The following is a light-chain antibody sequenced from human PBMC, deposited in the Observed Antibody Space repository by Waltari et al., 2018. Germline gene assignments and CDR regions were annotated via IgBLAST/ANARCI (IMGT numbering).Light chain of an antibody. Sequence: EIVLTQSPATLSLSPGERATLSCRASQSVSSYLAWYQQKPGQAPRLLIYDASNRATGIPARFSGSGSGTDFTLTISSLEPADFAVYYCQQRGKWPCTFGGGTKVEIK. J-gene: IGKJ4*01. CDR1: QSVSSY. CDR2: DAS. V-gene: IGKV3-11*01. CDR3: QQRGKWPCT.